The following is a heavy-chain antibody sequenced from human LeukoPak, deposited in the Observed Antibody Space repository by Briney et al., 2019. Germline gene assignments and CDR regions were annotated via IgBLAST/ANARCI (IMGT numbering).Heavy chain of an antibody. V-gene: IGHV3-74*03. D-gene: IGHD5-12*01. Sequence: GGSLRLSCAASGFTFSSYWMHWVRQAPGKGLVWVSRINSDGSSITYADSVKGRFTISRDNAKNTLYLQMNSLRVEDTAVYYCAREGRVSGYDFDCWGQGTLVTSPQ. CDR3: AREGRVSGYDFDC. J-gene: IGHJ4*02. CDR2: INSDGSSI. CDR1: GFTFSSYW.